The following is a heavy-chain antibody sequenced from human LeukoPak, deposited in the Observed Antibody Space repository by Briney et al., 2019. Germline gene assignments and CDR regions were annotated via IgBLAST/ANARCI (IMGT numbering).Heavy chain of an antibody. Sequence: PSETLSLTCTVSGGSISSYYWSWIRQPPGKGLEWIGYIYYSGSTNYNPSLKSRVTISVDTSKNQFSLKLSSVTAADTAVYYCARTPIKYYDFWSGYQDRYYMDVWGKGTTVTVSS. V-gene: IGHV4-59*01. J-gene: IGHJ6*03. CDR1: GGSISSYY. CDR2: IYYSGST. CDR3: ARTPIKYYDFWSGYQDRYYMDV. D-gene: IGHD3-3*01.